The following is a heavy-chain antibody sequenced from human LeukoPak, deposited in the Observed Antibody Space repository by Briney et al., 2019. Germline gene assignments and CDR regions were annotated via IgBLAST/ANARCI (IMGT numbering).Heavy chain of an antibody. CDR1: GFTFSSYS. Sequence: GGSLRLSCAASGFTFSSYSMNWVRQAPGKGLEWVSSISSSSSYIYYADSVKGRFTISRDNAKNSLYLQMNSLRAEDTAVYYCARGIAVAGEFDYWGQGTLVTVSS. J-gene: IGHJ4*02. CDR2: ISSSSSYI. D-gene: IGHD6-19*01. V-gene: IGHV3-21*01. CDR3: ARGIAVAGEFDY.